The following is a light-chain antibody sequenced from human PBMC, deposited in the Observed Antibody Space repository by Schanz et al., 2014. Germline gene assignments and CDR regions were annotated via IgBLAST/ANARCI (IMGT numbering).Light chain of an antibody. CDR3: CSYAGSSTWV. CDR1: SSDVGGYNF. Sequence: SALTQPASVSGSPGQSITISCTGTSSDVGGYNFVSWYQQHPGKAPKVIIYDVSNRPSGVSNRFSGSRSGNTASLTISGLQVEDEADYYCCSYAGSSTWVFGGGTKLTVL. J-gene: IGLJ3*02. V-gene: IGLV2-23*02. CDR2: DVS.